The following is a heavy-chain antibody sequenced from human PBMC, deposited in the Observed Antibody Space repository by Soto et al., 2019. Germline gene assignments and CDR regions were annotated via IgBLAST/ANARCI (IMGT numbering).Heavy chain of an antibody. CDR2: ISYDGSNK. CDR1: GFTFSSYA. J-gene: IGHJ4*02. CDR3: ARVHAHYYESSGYYFDY. Sequence: QVQLVESGGGVVQPGRSLRLSCAASGFTFSSYAMHWVRQAPGKGLEWVAVISYDGSNKYYADSVKGRFTISRDNSKNTLYLQMNSLRAEDTAVYYCARVHAHYYESSGYYFDYWGQGTLVTVSS. D-gene: IGHD3-22*01. V-gene: IGHV3-30-3*01.